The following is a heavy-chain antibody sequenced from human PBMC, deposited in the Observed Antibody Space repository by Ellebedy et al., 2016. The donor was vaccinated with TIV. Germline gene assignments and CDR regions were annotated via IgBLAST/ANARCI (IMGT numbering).Heavy chain of an antibody. V-gene: IGHV1-8*03. CDR3: ARVTVGRWFDP. D-gene: IGHD1-26*01. Sequence: AASVKVSCKASGYTFTDYYMHWVRQATGQGLEWMGWMNCNSGNTGYAQKFQGRVTITRNTSISTAYMELSSLTSEDTAVYYCARVTVGRWFDPWGQGTLVTVSS. CDR2: MNCNSGNT. J-gene: IGHJ5*02. CDR1: GYTFTDYY.